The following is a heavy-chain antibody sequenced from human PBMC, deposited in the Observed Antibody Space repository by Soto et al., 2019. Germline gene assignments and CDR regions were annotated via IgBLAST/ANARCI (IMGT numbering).Heavy chain of an antibody. Sequence: GGSLRLSCAASGFTFSSYGMHWVRQAPGKGLEWVAVIWSDGSNRYYAESVKGRFTISRDNPKNTLYLQMNSLRAEDTALYYCARERAAAGSWDNWFDPWGQGTLVTVSS. CDR3: ARERAAAGSWDNWFDP. CDR2: IWSDGSNR. CDR1: GFTFSSYG. V-gene: IGHV3-33*01. J-gene: IGHJ5*02. D-gene: IGHD6-13*01.